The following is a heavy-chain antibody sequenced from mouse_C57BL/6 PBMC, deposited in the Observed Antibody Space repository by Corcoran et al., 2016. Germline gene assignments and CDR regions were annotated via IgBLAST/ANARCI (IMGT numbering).Heavy chain of an antibody. CDR3: AVYYYGSSLYYIDY. Sequence: EVQLKQSGPELVKHGASVKISCKASGYTFTDYYMNWVKQSHGKSLEWIGDINPNNGGTSYNQKFKGKATLTVDKSSSTAYMELRSLTSEDAAVYYCAVYYYGSSLYYIDYWGQGTTLTVSS. CDR1: GYTFTDYY. CDR2: INPNNGGT. V-gene: IGHV1-26*01. J-gene: IGHJ2*01. D-gene: IGHD1-1*01.